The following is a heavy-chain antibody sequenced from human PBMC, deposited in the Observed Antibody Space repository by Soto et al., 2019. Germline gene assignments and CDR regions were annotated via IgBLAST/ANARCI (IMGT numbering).Heavy chain of an antibody. CDR3: AREPVAGIWFAP. Sequence: ASVKVCCKASGDTFTTYGISWVRQAPGQGLEWMGWINAYNGNTNYAQKLQGRVTMTTDSSTSTAYMELRSLRSDDTAVYYCAREPVAGIWFAPWGQGTLVTVSS. V-gene: IGHV1-18*01. D-gene: IGHD6-19*01. CDR2: INAYNGNT. CDR1: GDTFTTYG. J-gene: IGHJ5*02.